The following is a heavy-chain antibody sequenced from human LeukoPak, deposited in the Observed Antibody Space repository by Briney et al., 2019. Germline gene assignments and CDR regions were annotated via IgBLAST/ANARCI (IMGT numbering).Heavy chain of an antibody. V-gene: IGHV4-59*08. D-gene: IGHD6-19*01. Sequence: ETLSLTCTVSGGSISSYYWSWIRQPPGKGLEWIGYIYYSGSTNYNPSLKSRVTISVDTSRNQFSLKLSSVTAADTAMYYCARRYNSAWYYDYWGQGTLVIVSS. J-gene: IGHJ4*02. CDR1: GGSISSYY. CDR3: ARRYNSAWYYDY. CDR2: IYYSGST.